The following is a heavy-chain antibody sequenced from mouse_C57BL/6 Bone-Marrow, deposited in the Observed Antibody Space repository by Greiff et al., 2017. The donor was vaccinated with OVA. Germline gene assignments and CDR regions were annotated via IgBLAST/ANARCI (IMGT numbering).Heavy chain of an antibody. V-gene: IGHV1-81*01. CDR3: ARTHWWYYDV. CDR2: IYPRSGNT. CDR1: GYTFTSYG. J-gene: IGHJ1*03. Sequence: VQGVESGAELARPGASVKLSCKASGYTFTSYGISWVKQRTGQGLVWIGEIYPRSGNTYYNEKFKGKATLTADKSSRTAYMELRSLTSEYSAVYFCARTHWWYYDVWGTGTTVTVSS.